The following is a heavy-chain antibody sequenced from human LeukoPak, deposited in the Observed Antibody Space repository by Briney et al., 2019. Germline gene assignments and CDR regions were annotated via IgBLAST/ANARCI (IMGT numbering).Heavy chain of an antibody. CDR3: AGQAVAGPFDY. Sequence: SETLSLTCTVSGGSISSGGYYWSWIRQPPGKGLEWIGYIYYSGSTNYNPSLKSRVTISVDTSKNQFSLKLSSVTAADTAVYYCAGQAVAGPFDYWGQGTLVTVSS. V-gene: IGHV4-61*08. D-gene: IGHD6-19*01. CDR2: IYYSGST. CDR1: GGSISSGGYY. J-gene: IGHJ4*02.